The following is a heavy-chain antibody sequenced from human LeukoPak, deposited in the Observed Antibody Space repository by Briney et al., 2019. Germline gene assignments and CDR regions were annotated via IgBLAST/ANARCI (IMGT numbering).Heavy chain of an antibody. CDR2: LSTSGST. Sequence: SETLSLSCSVSGASVTRDSYYWRWARQPAGKGLEWIGRLSTSGSTDYSPSLKSRVTISMNTSKNQISLTLRSVTAADTAIYFCARDDPRSGSYSPDSWGRGLKVTVSS. D-gene: IGHD1-26*01. CDR1: GASVTRDSYY. J-gene: IGHJ4*02. CDR3: ARDDPRSGSYSPDS. V-gene: IGHV4-61*02.